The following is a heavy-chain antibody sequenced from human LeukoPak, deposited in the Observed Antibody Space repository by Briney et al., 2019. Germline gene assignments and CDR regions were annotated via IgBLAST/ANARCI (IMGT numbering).Heavy chain of an antibody. D-gene: IGHD2-8*02. CDR3: ARGTGTPGWFDP. CDR1: GFTFSSYS. J-gene: IGHJ5*02. Sequence: GGSLRLSGAASGFTFSSYSMNWVRQAPGKGLEWVSSISSSSSYIYYADSVKGRFTISRDNAKNSLYLQMNSLRAEDTAVYYCARGTGTPGWFDPWGQETLVTVSS. V-gene: IGHV3-21*01. CDR2: ISSSSSYI.